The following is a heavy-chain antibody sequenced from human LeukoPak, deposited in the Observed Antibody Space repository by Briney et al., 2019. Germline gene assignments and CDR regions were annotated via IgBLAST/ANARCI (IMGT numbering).Heavy chain of an antibody. J-gene: IGHJ4*02. CDR2: IKQDGSEK. D-gene: IGHD3-22*01. CDR3: ARESYYYDSSGYYSSFDY. Sequence: GGSLRLSCAASGFAFSTYWMSWVRQAPGKGLEWVANIKQDGSEKYYVDSVEGRFTISRDNAKNSLYLQMNSLRAEDTAVYYCARESYYYDSSGYYSSFDYWGQGTLVTVSS. V-gene: IGHV3-7*03. CDR1: GFAFSTYW.